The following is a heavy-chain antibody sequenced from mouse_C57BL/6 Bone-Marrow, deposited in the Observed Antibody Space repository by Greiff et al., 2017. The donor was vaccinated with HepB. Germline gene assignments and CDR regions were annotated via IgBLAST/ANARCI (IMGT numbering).Heavy chain of an antibody. CDR3: ARSGDYYGSSDFDV. J-gene: IGHJ1*03. Sequence: QVQLQQSGAELARPGASVKLSCKASGYTFTSYGISWVKQRTGQGLEWIGEIYPRSGNTYYNEKFKGKATLTADKSSSTAYMELRSLTSEDSAVYFSARSGDYYGSSDFDVWGTGTTVTVSS. CDR2: IYPRSGNT. V-gene: IGHV1-81*01. CDR1: GYTFTSYG. D-gene: IGHD1-1*01.